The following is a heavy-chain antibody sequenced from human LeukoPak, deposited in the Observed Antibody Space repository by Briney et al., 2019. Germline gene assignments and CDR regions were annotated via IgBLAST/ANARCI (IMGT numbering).Heavy chain of an antibody. D-gene: IGHD1-7*01. Sequence: PGGSLRLSCAASGFTFSNYWRHWVRQAPGKGLVWVSRINTDGSSTNYADSVKGRFTISRDNAKNTVDLQMNSLRAEDTAVYYCARDWMDWNSGFDAFDIWGQGTMVTVSS. J-gene: IGHJ3*02. CDR3: ARDWMDWNSGFDAFDI. CDR1: GFTFSNYW. CDR2: INTDGSST. V-gene: IGHV3-74*01.